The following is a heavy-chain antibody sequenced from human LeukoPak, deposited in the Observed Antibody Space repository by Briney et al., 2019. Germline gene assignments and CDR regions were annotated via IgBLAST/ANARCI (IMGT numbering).Heavy chain of an antibody. CDR2: IIPIFGTA. Sequence: ASVKVSCKASGGTFISYAISWVRQAPGQGLEWMGGIIPIFGTANYAQKFQGRDTITADKSTSTAYMELSSLRSEDTAVYYCARSRVDTAMVTSATYYYYYGMDVWGKGTTVTVSS. V-gene: IGHV1-69*06. J-gene: IGHJ6*04. CDR3: ARSRVDTAMVTSATYYYYYGMDV. D-gene: IGHD5-18*01. CDR1: GGTFISYA.